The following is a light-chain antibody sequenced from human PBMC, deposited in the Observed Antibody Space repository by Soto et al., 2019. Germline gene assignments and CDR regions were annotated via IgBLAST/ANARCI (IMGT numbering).Light chain of an antibody. V-gene: IGKV3-15*01. CDR1: QLFSSN. J-gene: IGKJ5*01. CDR2: GVS. CDR3: QQYNNWPRT. Sequence: EIVMMQSPASLSGSPVESGAVSFRASQLFSSNLAWYQHKPGQAPRLLIYGVSTRDTGVPDRFSGSASGTEFTLTISSLQSEDFAVYYCQQYNNWPRTFGQGTRLEIK.